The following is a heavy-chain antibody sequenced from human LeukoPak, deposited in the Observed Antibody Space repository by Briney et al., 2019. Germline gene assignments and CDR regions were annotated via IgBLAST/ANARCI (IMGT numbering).Heavy chain of an antibody. V-gene: IGHV4-31*03. CDR2: IYYSGGT. Sequence: SETLSLTCTVSGGSISSGGYYWSWIRQHPGKGLEWIGYIYYSGGTKYNPSLQSRVTISIDTSKNQFSLNLSSVTAADTAVYYCARRVIMSAAGVPDTWLDPWGQGILVTVSS. CDR1: GGSISSGGYY. CDR3: ARRVIMSAAGVPDTWLDP. D-gene: IGHD2-8*01. J-gene: IGHJ5*02.